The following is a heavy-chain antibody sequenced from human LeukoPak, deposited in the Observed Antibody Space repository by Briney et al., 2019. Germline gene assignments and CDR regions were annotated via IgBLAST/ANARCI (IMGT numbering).Heavy chain of an antibody. CDR3: ARVGATKGFDY. D-gene: IGHD1-26*01. V-gene: IGHV5-51*01. CDR2: IYPGDSDI. J-gene: IGHJ4*02. CDR1: GYSFTTYW. Sequence: GESLKISCQGSGYSFTTYWIGWVRQLPGKGLEWMGIIYPGDSDIRYSPSFQGQVTFSADRSISTAFLQWSSLKASDTAMYYCARVGATKGFDYWGQGTLVTVSS.